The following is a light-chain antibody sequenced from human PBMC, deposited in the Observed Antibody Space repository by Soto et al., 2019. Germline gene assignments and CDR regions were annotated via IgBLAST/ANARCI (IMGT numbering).Light chain of an antibody. CDR3: CSYGDTNTVYV. Sequence: QSVLTQPRAVSGSPGQSVTISCTGTNSDLGNHNYVSWFQQHPGKAPKLIIFDVTRRPSGVPDRFSGSQSGNRASLSISGLQAEDEADYYRCSYGDTNTVYVFGTGTKVTVL. CDR2: DVT. CDR1: NSDLGNHNY. J-gene: IGLJ1*01. V-gene: IGLV2-11*01.